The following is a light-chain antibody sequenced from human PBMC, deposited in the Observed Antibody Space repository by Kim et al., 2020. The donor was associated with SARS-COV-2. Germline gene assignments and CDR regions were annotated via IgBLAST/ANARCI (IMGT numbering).Light chain of an antibody. CDR1: KLGDKN. V-gene: IGLV3-1*01. CDR2: EDY. CDR3: QAWDSSTVV. Sequence: VSPGKTASITCSGDKLGDKNVCWYQQKPGQSPVLVIYEDYKRPAGIPERVSGSNAGNTATLTISGSQAMDEADYFCQAWDSSTVVFGGGTQLTVL. J-gene: IGLJ2*01.